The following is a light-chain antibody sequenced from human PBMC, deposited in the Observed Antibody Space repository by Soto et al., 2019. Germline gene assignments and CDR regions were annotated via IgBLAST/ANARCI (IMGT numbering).Light chain of an antibody. J-gene: IGKJ4*02. CDR1: ESVSNNY. CDR3: QQDVGTPPT. V-gene: IGKV3-20*01. CDR2: GAS. Sequence: EIVLPQSPGTLSLSPGEIATLSCRASESVSNNYLAWYQRKPGQALRLLIYGASYRATDIPYRLSGSGSETAFTLTIASLEAEDFAVYLCQQDVGTPPTFDVGTKVEI.